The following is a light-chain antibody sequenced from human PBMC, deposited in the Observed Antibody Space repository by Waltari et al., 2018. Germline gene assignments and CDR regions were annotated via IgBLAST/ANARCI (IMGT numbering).Light chain of an antibody. Sequence: SYVVTQPPSVSLAPGKTATITCGGDDIGRKNVCWYQQRPGQAPVLVVYDNSDRSSGVPGRLSGSNAGDTATLTSSRVEVGDEADFYCQVWDSTTDHAIFGGGTKLTVL. CDR2: DNS. CDR3: QVWDSTTDHAI. V-gene: IGLV3-21*03. J-gene: IGLJ2*01. CDR1: DIGRKN.